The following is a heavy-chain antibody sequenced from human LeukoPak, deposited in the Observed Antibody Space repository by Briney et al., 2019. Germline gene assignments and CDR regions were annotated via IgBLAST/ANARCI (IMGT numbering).Heavy chain of an antibody. CDR3: AGDLDVDTATFDY. D-gene: IGHD5-18*01. CDR2: IIPILGIA. V-gene: IGHV1-69*04. Sequence: SVKVSCKASGGTFSSYAISWVRQAPGQGLEWMGRIIPILGIANYARKFQGRVTITADKSTSTAYMELSSLRSEVTAVYYCAGDLDVDTATFDYWGQGTLVTVSS. J-gene: IGHJ4*02. CDR1: GGTFSSYA.